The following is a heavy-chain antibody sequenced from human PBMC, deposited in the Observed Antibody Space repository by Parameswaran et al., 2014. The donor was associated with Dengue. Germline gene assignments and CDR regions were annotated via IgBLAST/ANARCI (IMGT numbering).Heavy chain of an antibody. CDR3: ARMGSGGSDYWNGFGP. D-gene: IGHD1-26*01. J-gene: IGHJ5*02. V-gene: IGHV6-1*01. Sequence: KWIRQSPSRGLEWLGRTYYRSRWYNDYAVSVKSRITINADTSKNQFSLQLKSVTPEDTAVYYCARMGSGGSDYWNGFGPWGQGILVTVSS. CDR2: TYYRSRWYN.